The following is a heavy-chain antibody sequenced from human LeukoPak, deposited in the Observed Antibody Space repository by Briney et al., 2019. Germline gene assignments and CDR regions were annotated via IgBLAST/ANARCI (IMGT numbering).Heavy chain of an antibody. CDR2: TYYRSKWYN. CDR1: GDSVSSNSAA. V-gene: IGHV6-1*01. Sequence: SQTLSLTCAISGDSVSSNSAAWDWIRQSPSRGLEWLGRTYYRSKWYNDYAVSVKSRITINPDTSKNQFSLQLNSVTPEDTAVYYCARDAGRYSYGGAVNWFDPWGQGTLVTVSS. J-gene: IGHJ5*02. CDR3: ARDAGRYSYGGAVNWFDP. D-gene: IGHD5-18*01.